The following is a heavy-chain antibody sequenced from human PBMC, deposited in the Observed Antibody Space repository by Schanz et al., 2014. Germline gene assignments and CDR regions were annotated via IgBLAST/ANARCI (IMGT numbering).Heavy chain of an antibody. CDR1: GFIFSDHY. D-gene: IGHD1-1*01. Sequence: QVQLVESGGGLVKPGGSLRLSCAASGFIFSDHYMAWIRQAPGKGLEWVSIISNTGTFIYYADSVRGRFVISRDNAKSSLFLQMKGLRAEDTAVYYCVRDAYLQIRGTVFDSWGPGNLVTVSS. J-gene: IGHJ4*02. V-gene: IGHV3-11*01. CDR2: ISNTGTFI. CDR3: VRDAYLQIRGTVFDS.